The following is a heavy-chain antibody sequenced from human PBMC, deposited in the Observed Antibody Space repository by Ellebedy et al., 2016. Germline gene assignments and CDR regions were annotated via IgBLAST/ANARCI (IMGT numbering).Heavy chain of an antibody. CDR2: ISYDGSNK. Sequence: GESLKISXAASGFTFSSYGMHWVRQAPGKGLEWVAVISYDGSNKYYADSVKGRFAISRDNSKNTLYLQMNSLRAEDTAVYYCANSAPSRDGYSGSVPFQHWGQGTLVTVSS. D-gene: IGHD5-24*01. J-gene: IGHJ1*01. CDR3: ANSAPSRDGYSGSVPFQH. CDR1: GFTFSSYG. V-gene: IGHV3-30*18.